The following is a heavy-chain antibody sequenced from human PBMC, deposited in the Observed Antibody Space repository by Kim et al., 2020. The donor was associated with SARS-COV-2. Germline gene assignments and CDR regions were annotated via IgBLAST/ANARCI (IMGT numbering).Heavy chain of an antibody. CDR2: ISAYNGNT. Sequence: ASVKVSCKASGYTFTSYGISWVRQAPGQGLEWMGWISAYNGNTNYAQKLQGRVTMTTDTSTSTAYMELRSLRSDDTAVYYCARIPYSSSWTYYYYYGMDVWGQGTTVTVSS. CDR3: ARIPYSSSWTYYYYYGMDV. D-gene: IGHD6-13*01. V-gene: IGHV1-18*01. J-gene: IGHJ6*02. CDR1: GYTFTSYG.